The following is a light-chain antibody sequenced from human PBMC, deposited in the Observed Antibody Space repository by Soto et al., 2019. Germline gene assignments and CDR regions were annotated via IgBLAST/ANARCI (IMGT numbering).Light chain of an antibody. J-gene: IGKJ5*01. Sequence: EVVLTQSPVTLSLSPGEIATLSCRSSQSFRGLLAWYQQKPGQAPRLLIYDAYNRATGIPPRFSGSGSGTDFTLTISRLEPEDFAVYYCQQYGSSPTITFGQGTRLEIK. V-gene: IGKV3-20*01. CDR1: QSFRGL. CDR3: QQYGSSPTIT. CDR2: DAY.